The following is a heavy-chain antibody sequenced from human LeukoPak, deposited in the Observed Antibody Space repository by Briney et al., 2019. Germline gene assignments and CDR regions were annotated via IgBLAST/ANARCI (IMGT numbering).Heavy chain of an antibody. CDR2: ISAYNSDT. V-gene: IGHV1-18*04. J-gene: IGHJ4*02. CDR3: ARVPSYEPEDY. CDR1: GYTFTSYG. Sequence: ASVKVSCKASGYTFTSYGISWVRQAPGQGLEWIGWISAYNSDTVYAQKFQGRVTMTTETSTSTAYMELRSLRSDDTAVYYCARVPSYEPEDYWGQGTLVTVSS. D-gene: IGHD3-16*01.